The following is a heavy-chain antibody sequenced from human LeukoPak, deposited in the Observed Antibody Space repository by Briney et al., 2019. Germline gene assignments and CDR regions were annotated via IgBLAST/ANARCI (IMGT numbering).Heavy chain of an antibody. J-gene: IGHJ4*02. CDR1: GGSISSYY. CDR3: ARATVRGNYFDY. D-gene: IGHD3-10*01. Sequence: PSETLSLTCTVSGGSISSYYWSWIRQPPGKGLEWIGYIYYSGSTNYNPSLKSRVTISVDTSKNQFSLKLSSVTAADTAVYYCARATVRGNYFDYWGQGTLVTVSS. CDR2: IYYSGST. V-gene: IGHV4-59*01.